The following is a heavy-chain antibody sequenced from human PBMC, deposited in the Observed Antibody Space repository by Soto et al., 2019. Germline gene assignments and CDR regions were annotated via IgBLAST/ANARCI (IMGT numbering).Heavy chain of an antibody. CDR1: GFTFSSYS. J-gene: IGHJ4*02. V-gene: IGHV3-21*01. CDR3: ARVWPGSGSYSFDY. CDR2: ISSSSSYI. Sequence: EVQLVESGGGLVKPGGSLRLSCAASGFTFSSYSMNWVRQAPGKGLEWVSSISSSSSYIYYADSVKGRFTISRDNAKNSLYLQMNSLRAEDTAVYYCARVWPGSGSYSFDYWGQGTLVTVSS. D-gene: IGHD3-10*01.